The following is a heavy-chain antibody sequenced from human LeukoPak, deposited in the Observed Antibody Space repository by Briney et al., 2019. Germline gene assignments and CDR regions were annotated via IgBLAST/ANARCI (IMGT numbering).Heavy chain of an antibody. CDR3: ARPKYSSSWYVDAVDY. CDR2: IYYSGST. CDR1: GGSISSSGYY. D-gene: IGHD6-13*01. J-gene: IGHJ4*02. V-gene: IGHV4-39*01. Sequence: SETLSLTCTVSGGSISSSGYYWGWIRQPPGKGLEWIGSIYYSGSTYYNPSLKSRVTISVDTSKNQFSLKLSSVTAADTAVYYCARPKYSSSWYVDAVDYWGQGTLVTVSS.